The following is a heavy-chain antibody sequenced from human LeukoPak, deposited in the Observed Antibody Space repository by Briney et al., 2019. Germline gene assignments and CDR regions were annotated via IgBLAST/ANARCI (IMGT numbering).Heavy chain of an antibody. CDR1: GYTFTSYA. J-gene: IGHJ5*02. D-gene: IGHD4-17*01. CDR3: AREGSNGDYGS. V-gene: IGHV1-3*01. CDR2: INAGYGNT. Sequence: GASVKVSCKASGYTFTSYAMHWVRQAPGQRLEWMGWINAGYGNTKYSQKFQGRVTITRDTSASTAYMELSSLRSEDTAVYYCAREGSNGDYGSWGQGTLVTVSS.